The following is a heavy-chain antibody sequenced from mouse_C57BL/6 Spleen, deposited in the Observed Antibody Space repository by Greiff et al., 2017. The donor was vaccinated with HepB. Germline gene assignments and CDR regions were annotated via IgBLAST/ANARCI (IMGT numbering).Heavy chain of an antibody. Sequence: EVQLQQSGAELVRPGASVKLSCTASGFNIKDDYMHWVKQRPEQGLEWIGWIDPENGDTEYASKFQGKATITADTSSNTAYLQRSSLTSEDTAVYYCTTRGVTTVYFDVWGTGTTVTVSS. CDR3: TTRGVTTVYFDV. V-gene: IGHV14-4*01. CDR2: IDPENGDT. D-gene: IGHD1-1*01. CDR1: GFNIKDDY. J-gene: IGHJ1*03.